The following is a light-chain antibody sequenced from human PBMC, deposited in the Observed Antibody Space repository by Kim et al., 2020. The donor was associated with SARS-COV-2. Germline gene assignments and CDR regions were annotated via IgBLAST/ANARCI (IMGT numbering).Light chain of an antibody. CDR1: SSDVGSYNL. V-gene: IGLV2-23*02. CDR2: EVS. Sequence: GQSITFSGPGTSSDVGSYNLVAWYQQHPGKAPKLMIYEVSKRPSGVSNRFSGSKSGNTASLTISGLQAEDEADYYCCSYAGSSTLVFGGETQLTVL. CDR3: CSYAGSSTLV. J-gene: IGLJ2*01.